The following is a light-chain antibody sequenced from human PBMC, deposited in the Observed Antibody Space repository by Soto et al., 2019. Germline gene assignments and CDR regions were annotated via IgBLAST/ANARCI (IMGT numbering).Light chain of an antibody. CDR2: DAS. CDR3: QQYGSSIT. CDR1: QSVSSY. V-gene: IGKV3-11*01. J-gene: IGKJ5*01. Sequence: EIVSTQSPATLSLSPGERATLSCRASQSVSSYLAWYQQKPGQAPRLLIYDASNRATGIPARFSGSGSGTDFTLTISSLEPEDFAVFYCQQYGSSITFGQGTRLEIK.